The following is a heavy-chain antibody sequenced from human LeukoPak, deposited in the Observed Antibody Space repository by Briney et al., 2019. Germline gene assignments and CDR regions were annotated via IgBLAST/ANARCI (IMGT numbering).Heavy chain of an antibody. CDR2: FDGNADGT. Sequence: GGSLRLSCTASGFTFSNFWMGWVRQAPGKGLEWVASFDGNADGTYYADSVKGRCTISRDNSKNTLYLQMNSLRAEDTAIYHCAKPRIIGLGWAQFDYWGQGSLVTVSS. V-gene: IGHV3-23*01. CDR3: AKPRIIGLGWAQFDY. D-gene: IGHD2-15*01. CDR1: GFTFSNFW. J-gene: IGHJ4*02.